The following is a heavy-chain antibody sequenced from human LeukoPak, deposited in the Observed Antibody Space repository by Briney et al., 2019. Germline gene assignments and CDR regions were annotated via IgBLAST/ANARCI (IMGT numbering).Heavy chain of an antibody. Sequence: NPGGSLRLSCAASGFTFSSYEMNWVRQAPGKGLEWVANIKQDGSEKYYVDSVKGRFTISRDNAKNSLYLQMNSLRAEDTAVYYCARALWFGETFPAYWGQGTLVTVSS. CDR1: GFTFSSYE. D-gene: IGHD3-10*01. V-gene: IGHV3-7*01. CDR2: IKQDGSEK. J-gene: IGHJ4*02. CDR3: ARALWFGETFPAY.